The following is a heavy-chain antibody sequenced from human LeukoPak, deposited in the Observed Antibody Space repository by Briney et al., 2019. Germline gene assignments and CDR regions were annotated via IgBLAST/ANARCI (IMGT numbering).Heavy chain of an antibody. CDR1: GGSISSYY. V-gene: IGHV4-59*01. D-gene: IGHD3-9*01. J-gene: IGHJ5*02. CDR2: IHYSGST. CDR3: AGGGFDSPNWFDP. Sequence: PSETLPLTCTVSGGSISSYYWSWIRQPPGEGLEWLGYIHYSGSTNYNPSLKSRVTISVDTSKNQFSLKLRSVTAADTAVYFCAGGGFDSPNWFDPWGQGTLVTVSS.